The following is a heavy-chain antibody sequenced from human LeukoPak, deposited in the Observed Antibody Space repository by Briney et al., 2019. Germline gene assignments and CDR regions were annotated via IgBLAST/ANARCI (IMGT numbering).Heavy chain of an antibody. Sequence: ASVKVSCKASGYTFTSYGISWVRQAPGRGLEWMGWISAYNGNTNYAQKLQGRVTMTTDTSTSTAYMELRSLRSEDTAVYYCARDHAVAGAFDIWGQGTMVTVSS. J-gene: IGHJ3*02. V-gene: IGHV1-18*01. CDR3: ARDHAVAGAFDI. D-gene: IGHD6-19*01. CDR1: GYTFTSYG. CDR2: ISAYNGNT.